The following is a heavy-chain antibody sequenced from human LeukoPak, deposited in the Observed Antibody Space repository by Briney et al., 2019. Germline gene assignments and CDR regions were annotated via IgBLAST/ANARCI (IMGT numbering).Heavy chain of an antibody. J-gene: IGHJ6*02. CDR2: IWYDGSNK. D-gene: IGHD2-21*02. Sequence: PGGSLRLSCAASGFTFSSYGMHWVRQAPGKGLEWVAVIWYDGSNKYYADSVKGRFTISRDNSKNTLYLQMNSLRAEDTAVYYCARGDFIVVETYYYYYGMDVWGQGPRSPSP. CDR3: ARGDFIVVETYYYYYGMDV. V-gene: IGHV3-33*01. CDR1: GFTFSSYG.